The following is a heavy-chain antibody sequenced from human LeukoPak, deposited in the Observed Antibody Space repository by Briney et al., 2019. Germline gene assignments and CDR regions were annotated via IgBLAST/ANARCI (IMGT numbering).Heavy chain of an antibody. V-gene: IGHV1-69*13. CDR1: GDTFSSYA. Sequence: GASVKVSCKASGDTFSSYAISWVRQAPGQGLEWMGGIIPIFGTANYAQEFQGRVTITADESTSTAYMELSSLRSEDTAVYYCALYSGYDDRGFFDYWGQGTLVTVSS. CDR2: IIPIFGTA. J-gene: IGHJ4*02. D-gene: IGHD5-12*01. CDR3: ALYSGYDDRGFFDY.